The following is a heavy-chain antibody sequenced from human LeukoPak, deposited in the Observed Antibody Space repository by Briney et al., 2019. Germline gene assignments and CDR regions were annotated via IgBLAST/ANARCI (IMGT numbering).Heavy chain of an antibody. CDR1: GYTFTSYA. CDR2: ISYDGSNK. V-gene: IGHV3-30-3*01. D-gene: IGHD3-3*01. J-gene: IGHJ6*03. CDR3: ASCSTIFGVVIQYYYYMDV. Sequence: SCKASGYTFTSYAMHWVRQAPGKGLEWVAVISYDGSNKYYADSVKGRFTISRDNSKNTLYLQMNSLRAEDTAVYYCASCSTIFGVVIQYYYYMDVWGKGTTVTVSS.